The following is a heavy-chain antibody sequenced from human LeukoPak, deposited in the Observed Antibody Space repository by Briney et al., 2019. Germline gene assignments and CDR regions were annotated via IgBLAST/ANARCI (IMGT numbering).Heavy chain of an antibody. V-gene: IGHV4-39*01. CDR1: GGSMNSNSYY. Sequence: LETLSLTCTVSGGSMNSNSYYWGWIRQPPGEGLEWIGSFYYTGSTYYNPSLKSRVTISADTSKNQFSLKLSSVAAADTAVYYCARGYTAGWIPYDYWGQGTLVTVSS. CDR2: FYYTGST. CDR3: ARGYTAGWIPYDY. J-gene: IGHJ4*02. D-gene: IGHD5-18*01.